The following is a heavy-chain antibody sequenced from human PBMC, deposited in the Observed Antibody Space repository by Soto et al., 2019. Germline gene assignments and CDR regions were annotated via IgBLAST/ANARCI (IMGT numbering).Heavy chain of an antibody. CDR2: ISTYNGKT. Sequence: GASVEVSCQPSGSTFTSHGLSWVRQAPVQLLEWMGWISTYNGKTDYAQKFQGRVTMTADTRTTTGYMELRSLRSDGTAVYYCARLLTEGATFREDAFDLWGQGKEVTGSS. CDR1: GSTFTSHG. D-gene: IGHD3-9*01. J-gene: IGHJ3*01. V-gene: IGHV1-18*01. CDR3: ARLLTEGATFREDAFDL.